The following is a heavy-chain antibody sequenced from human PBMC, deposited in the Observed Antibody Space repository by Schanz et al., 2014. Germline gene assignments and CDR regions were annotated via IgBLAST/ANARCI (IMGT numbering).Heavy chain of an antibody. J-gene: IGHJ4*02. V-gene: IGHV4-39*01. D-gene: IGHD6-19*01. CDR1: GDSISSTSYY. CDR2: IYYSGST. Sequence: QLQMQESGPGLVKPSETLSLTCSVSGDSISSTSYYWGWIRQPPGKGLEWIGSIYYSGSTYYNAPLKRGVPIPVDTSKNQSPLKLTSVPAADSAVYYCARLWGGWRIPDYWGQGTLVTVSS. CDR3: ARLWGGWRIPDY.